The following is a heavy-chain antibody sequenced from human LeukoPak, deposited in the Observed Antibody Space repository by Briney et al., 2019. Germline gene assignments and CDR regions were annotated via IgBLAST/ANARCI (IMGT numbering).Heavy chain of an antibody. V-gene: IGHV4-30-2*03. CDR1: GGSISSGGYS. CDR2: IYYSGST. Sequence: SETLSLTCAVSGGSISSGGYSWSWIRQPPGKGLEWIGYIYYSGSTRYNPSLKSRVTISVDTSKNQFSLKLSSVTAADTAVYYCARHDRGYYGSGGGLFDYWGQGTLVTVSS. J-gene: IGHJ4*02. CDR3: ARHDRGYYGSGGGLFDY. D-gene: IGHD3-10*01.